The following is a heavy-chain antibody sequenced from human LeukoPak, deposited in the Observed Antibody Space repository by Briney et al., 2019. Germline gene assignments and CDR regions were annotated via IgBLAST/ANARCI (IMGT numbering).Heavy chain of an antibody. D-gene: IGHD1-26*01. CDR3: ARDSSWPGATSPTE. V-gene: IGHV4-39*02. J-gene: IGHJ4*02. CDR2: IYYSGGT. CDR1: GGSISSSSYY. Sequence: SETLSLTCAVSGGSISSSSYYWGWIRQPPGKGLEWIGSIYYSGGTYYNPSLKSRVIISVDTSKNQFSLKLSSVMAADTAVYYCARDSSWPGATSPTEWGQGTLVTVSS.